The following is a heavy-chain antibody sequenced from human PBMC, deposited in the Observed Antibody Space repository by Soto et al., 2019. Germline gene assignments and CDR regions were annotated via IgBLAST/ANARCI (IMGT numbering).Heavy chain of an antibody. D-gene: IGHD1-7*01. Sequence: PSETLSLTCAVSGGSISGSYYYWGWLRQSPGKGPEWIGSVFYTGFTSYNPSLESRVSVSVDTSKNQFSLKVSGVSAADTAVYYCAGDWTYVGVSDYWGQGTLVTVSS. V-gene: IGHV4-39*02. CDR3: AGDWTYVGVSDY. J-gene: IGHJ4*02. CDR2: VFYTGFT. CDR1: GGSISGSYYY.